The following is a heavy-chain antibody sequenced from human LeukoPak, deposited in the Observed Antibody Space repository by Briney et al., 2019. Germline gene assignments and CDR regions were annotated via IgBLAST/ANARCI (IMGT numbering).Heavy chain of an antibody. V-gene: IGHV3-15*01. CDR3: TTAPSGYAYMNGWYLVY. J-gene: IGHJ4*02. CDR2: IKSKTDGETT. D-gene: IGHD5-18*01. Sequence: KSGGSLRLSCAASGFTFNYAWMSWVRQAPGKGLEWVGRIKSKTDGETTDYAAPVKGRFTISRGDSKNTLYLQMNSLKTEDTALYYCTTAPSGYAYMNGWYLVYWGQGALVTVSS. CDR1: GFTFNYAW.